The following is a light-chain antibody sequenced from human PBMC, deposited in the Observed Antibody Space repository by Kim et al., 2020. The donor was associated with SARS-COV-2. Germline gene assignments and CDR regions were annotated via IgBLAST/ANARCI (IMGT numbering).Light chain of an antibody. CDR2: NTN. CDR1: TGSVSTSYF. CDR3: VLYMGSGTWV. J-gene: IGLJ3*02. V-gene: IGLV8-61*01. Sequence: QTVVTQEPSFSVSPGGTVTLTCGLSTGSVSTSYFPSWYQQTPGQAPRTLIYNTNTRSSGVPDRFSGSILGNKAALTITGAQADDESDYYCVLYMGSGTWVFGGGTKLT.